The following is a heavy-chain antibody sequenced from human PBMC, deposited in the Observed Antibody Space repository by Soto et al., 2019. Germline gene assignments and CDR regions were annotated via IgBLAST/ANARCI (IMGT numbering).Heavy chain of an antibody. CDR3: ARGSYYSYGY. CDR1: GYPFPSYY. V-gene: IGHV1-46*01. J-gene: IGHJ4*02. CDR2: INPTGGGT. Sequence: ASVKVSCKAAGYPFPSYYMHWVRQAPGQGLEWMGIINPTGGGTTYAQKFQGRVTMTRNTSISTAYMELSSLRSEDTAVYYCARGSYYSYGYWGQGTLVTVSS. D-gene: IGHD3-10*01.